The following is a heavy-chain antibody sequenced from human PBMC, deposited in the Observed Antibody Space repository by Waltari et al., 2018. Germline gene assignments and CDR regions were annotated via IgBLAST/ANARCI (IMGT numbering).Heavy chain of an antibody. D-gene: IGHD6-19*01. CDR1: GGSISSRSYY. Sequence: QLQLQESGPGLVKPSATLSLTCTVSGGSISSRSYYWGWIRQPPGKGLEWIGSIYYSGSTYYNPSLKSRVTISVDTSKNQFSLKLSSVTAADTAVYYCASFPYSSEGGDAFDIWGQGTMVTVSS. CDR2: IYYSGST. CDR3: ASFPYSSEGGDAFDI. J-gene: IGHJ3*02. V-gene: IGHV4-39*01.